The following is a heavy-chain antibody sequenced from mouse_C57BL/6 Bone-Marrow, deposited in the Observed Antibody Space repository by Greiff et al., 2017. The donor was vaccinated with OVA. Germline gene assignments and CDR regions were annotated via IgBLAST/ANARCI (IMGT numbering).Heavy chain of an antibody. Sequence: QVHVKQPGAELVKPGASVKLSCKASGYTFTSYWMQWVKQRPGQGLEWIGEIDPSDSYTNYNQKFKGKATLTVDTSSSTAYMQLSSLTSEDSAVYYCAREGQLRPFAYWGQGTLVTVSA. CDR2: IDPSDSYT. D-gene: IGHD3-2*02. CDR1: GYTFTSYW. V-gene: IGHV1-50*01. CDR3: AREGQLRPFAY. J-gene: IGHJ3*01.